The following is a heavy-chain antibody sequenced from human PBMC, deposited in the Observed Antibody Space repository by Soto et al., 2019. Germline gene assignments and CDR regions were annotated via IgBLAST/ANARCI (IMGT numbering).Heavy chain of an antibody. CDR3: AVGYCSSTSCYQDTYGMDV. CDR2: IIPIFGTA. CDR1: GGTFSSYA. D-gene: IGHD2-2*01. J-gene: IGHJ6*02. V-gene: IGHV1-69*13. Sequence: GASVKVSCKASGGTFSSYAISWVRQAPGQGLEWMGGIIPIFGTANYAQKFQGRVTITADESTSTAYMELSSLRSEDTAVYYCAVGYCSSTSCYQDTYGMDVWGQGTTVTVSS.